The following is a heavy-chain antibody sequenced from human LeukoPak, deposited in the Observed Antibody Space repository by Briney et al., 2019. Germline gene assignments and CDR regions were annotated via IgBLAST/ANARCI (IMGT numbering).Heavy chain of an antibody. CDR2: ISYDGSNK. Sequence: PGRSLRLSCAASGFTFSSYAMHWVRQAPGKGLEWVAVISYDGSNKYNADSVRGRFTISRDNSKNTLYLQMNSLRAEETAVYYCAKNYYDSSGLIDYWGQGTLVTVSS. V-gene: IGHV3-30*01. D-gene: IGHD3-22*01. J-gene: IGHJ4*02. CDR3: AKNYYDSSGLIDY. CDR1: GFTFSSYA.